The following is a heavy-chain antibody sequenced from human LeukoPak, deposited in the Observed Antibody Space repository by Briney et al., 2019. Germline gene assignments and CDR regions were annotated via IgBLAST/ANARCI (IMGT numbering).Heavy chain of an antibody. D-gene: IGHD5-18*01. CDR3: AKGSEGGYSYGYGDYFDY. Sequence: SETLSLTCTVSGGSISSYYWSWIRQPPGKGLEWIGYIYYSGSTNYNPSLKSRVTISVDTSKNQFSLKLSSVTAADTAVYYCAKGSEGGYSYGYGDYFDYWGQGTLVTVSS. V-gene: IGHV4-59*01. CDR2: IYYSGST. J-gene: IGHJ4*02. CDR1: GGSISSYY.